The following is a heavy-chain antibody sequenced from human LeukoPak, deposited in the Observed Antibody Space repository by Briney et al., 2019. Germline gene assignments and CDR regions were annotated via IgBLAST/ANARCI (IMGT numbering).Heavy chain of an antibody. CDR2: INHSGST. Sequence: SETLSLTCTVSGASISSYYWSWIRQPPGKGLEWIGEINHSGSTNYNPSLKSRVTISVDTSKNQFSLKLSSVTAADTAVYYCATSITGTTRIVDYWGQGTLVTVSS. CDR3: ATSITGTTRIVDY. D-gene: IGHD1-7*01. CDR1: GASISSYY. J-gene: IGHJ4*02. V-gene: IGHV4-34*01.